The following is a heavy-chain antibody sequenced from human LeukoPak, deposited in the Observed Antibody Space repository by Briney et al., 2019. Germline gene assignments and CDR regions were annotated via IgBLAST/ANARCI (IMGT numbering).Heavy chain of an antibody. CDR3: AREGLDLWSGYLQD. V-gene: IGHV4-4*07. Sequence: SETLSLTCNVSGGSISSYYWTWVRQPAGSGLEWIGRINAKGDINYNPSLKSRVTMSVDTPKNQFSLKMTSLTAPDTAVYYCAREGLDLWSGYLQDWGRGTLVTVSS. CDR1: GGSISSYY. J-gene: IGHJ4*02. D-gene: IGHD3-3*01. CDR2: INAKGDI.